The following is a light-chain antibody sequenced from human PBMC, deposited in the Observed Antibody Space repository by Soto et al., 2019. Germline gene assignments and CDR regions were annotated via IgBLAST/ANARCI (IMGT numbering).Light chain of an antibody. J-gene: IGLJ3*02. CDR3: CSHSKSGTFEWV. Sequence: QSVLTQPASVSGSPGQSITISCTGISSDVETDNLVSWYRQHPGKAPQPIMYEVTKRPSGVSNRFSGSKSGNTASLTISGLQADDEADYSCCSHSKSGTFEWVFGGGTKLTVL. CDR1: SSDVETDNL. V-gene: IGLV2-23*02. CDR2: EVT.